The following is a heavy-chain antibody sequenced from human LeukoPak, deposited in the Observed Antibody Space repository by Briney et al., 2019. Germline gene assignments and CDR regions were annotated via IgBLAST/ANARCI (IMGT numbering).Heavy chain of an antibody. V-gene: IGHV4-59*08. CDR2: IYYIGNT. J-gene: IGHJ3*01. Sequence: PSETLSLTCTVSGGSISGYYWSWIRQPLGKGLDWIGYIYYIGNTYYNPSLKSRVTISLDTSKNQFSLILSSVTAADAAVYYCARHQQWLADAFDFWGQGTMVTVSS. D-gene: IGHD6-19*01. CDR3: ARHQQWLADAFDF. CDR1: GGSISGYY.